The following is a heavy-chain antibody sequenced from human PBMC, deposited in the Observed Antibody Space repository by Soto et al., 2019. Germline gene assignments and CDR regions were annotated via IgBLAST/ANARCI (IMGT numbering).Heavy chain of an antibody. Sequence: QVQMVQSGAEVKKPGSSARVSCKVSGGTFSRHSISWVRQAPGQGLEWMGGIIPIFDATQYAQKFQGRLTITADESTTTFHMDLSALRPEDTAIYFCARDLTSARGSWGQGTLVTVS. V-gene: IGHV1-69*01. CDR3: ARDLTSARGS. J-gene: IGHJ4*02. D-gene: IGHD3-10*01. CDR2: IIPIFDAT. CDR1: GGTFSRHS.